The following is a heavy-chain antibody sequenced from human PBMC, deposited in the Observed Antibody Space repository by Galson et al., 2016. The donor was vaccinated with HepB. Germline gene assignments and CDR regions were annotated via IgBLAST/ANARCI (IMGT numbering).Heavy chain of an antibody. D-gene: IGHD3-22*01. CDR3: ARHLDPQSESYYYYYYLDY. CDR1: GGSISSYY. CDR2: IYYSGST. V-gene: IGHV4-59*08. Sequence: SETLSLTCTVSGGSISSYYWSWIRQPPGKGLEWIGYIYYSGSTNYNPSLKSRVTISVDTSKNQFSLKLSSVTAADTAVYYCARHLDPQSESYYYYYYLDYWAQGTLVAVSS. J-gene: IGHJ4*02.